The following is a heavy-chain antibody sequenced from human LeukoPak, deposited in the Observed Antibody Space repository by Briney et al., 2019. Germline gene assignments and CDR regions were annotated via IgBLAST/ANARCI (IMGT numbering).Heavy chain of an antibody. CDR3: ARDFAPLRFLEWLTPSNWFDP. CDR2: INSDGSST. Sequence: GGSLRLSCAASGFTFSSYWMHWVRQAPGKGLVWVSRINSDGSSTSYADSAKGRFTISRDNAKNTLYLQMNSLRAEDTAVYYCARDFAPLRFLEWLTPSNWFDPWGQGTLVTVSS. J-gene: IGHJ5*02. D-gene: IGHD3-3*01. CDR1: GFTFSSYW. V-gene: IGHV3-74*01.